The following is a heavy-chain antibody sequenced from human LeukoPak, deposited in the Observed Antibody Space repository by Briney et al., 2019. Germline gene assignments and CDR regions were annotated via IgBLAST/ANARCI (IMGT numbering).Heavy chain of an antibody. J-gene: IGHJ5*02. CDR2: IYSSGST. CDR1: GGSISSYY. Sequence: SETLSLTCTVSGGSISSYYWSWIRQPAGKGLEWIGRIYSSGSTNYNPSFQSRVTMSLDTSKSQFSLKLSSVTAADTAVYYCAKVAVTGYNWFDPWGQGTMVIVFS. CDR3: AKVAVTGYNWFDP. V-gene: IGHV4-4*07. D-gene: IGHD2-21*02.